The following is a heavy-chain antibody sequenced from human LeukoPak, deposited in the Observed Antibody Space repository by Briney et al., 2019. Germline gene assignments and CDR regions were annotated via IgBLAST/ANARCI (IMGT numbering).Heavy chain of an antibody. CDR2: INSDGSST. CDR1: GFTFSSYW. CDR3: ARALNSNYDAFDI. Sequence: TGGSLRLSCAASGFTFSSYWMHWVRQAPGKGLVWVSGINSDGSSTSHADSVKGRFTISRDNAKNTLYLQMNSLRAEDTAVYYCARALNSNYDAFDIWVQGTMVTVSS. J-gene: IGHJ3*02. V-gene: IGHV3-74*01. D-gene: IGHD1-7*01.